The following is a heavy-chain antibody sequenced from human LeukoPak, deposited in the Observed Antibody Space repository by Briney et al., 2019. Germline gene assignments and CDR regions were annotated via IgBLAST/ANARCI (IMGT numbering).Heavy chain of an antibody. CDR3: AKGGVLLWFGESPDAFDI. J-gene: IGHJ3*02. V-gene: IGHV3-23*01. CDR1: GFTFGSSA. CDR2: ISGSGGST. D-gene: IGHD3-10*01. Sequence: GGSLRLSCAVSGFTFGSSAMSWVRQAPGKGLEWVSTISGSGGSTHYADSVKGWFTISRDNSKNALFLQMNSLRAEDTAVYYCAKGGVLLWFGESPDAFDIWGQGTMVTVSS.